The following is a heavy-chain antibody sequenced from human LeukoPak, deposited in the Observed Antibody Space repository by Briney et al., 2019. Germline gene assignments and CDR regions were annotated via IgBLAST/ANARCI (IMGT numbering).Heavy chain of an antibody. CDR1: GYTFTSYD. D-gene: IGHD4-23*01. J-gene: IGHJ4*02. CDR2: IIPIFGTA. Sequence: ASVKVSCKASGYTFTSYDINWVRQATGQGLEWMGGIIPIFGTANYAQKFQGRVTMTRDTSTSTVYMELSSLRSEDTAVYYCARDPLIYGGNYFDYWGQGTLVTVSS. CDR3: ARDPLIYGGNYFDY. V-gene: IGHV1-8*01.